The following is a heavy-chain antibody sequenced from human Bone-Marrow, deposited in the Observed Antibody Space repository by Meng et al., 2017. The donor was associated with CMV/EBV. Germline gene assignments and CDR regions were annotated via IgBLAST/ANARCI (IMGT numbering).Heavy chain of an antibody. Sequence: CTVSGASLSTSNYYWSWIRQPPGKGLEWIGSFYYSGSTYYNPSLKSRVTISVDASKNQFSLKLSSVTAADTAVYYCARSVVAMGNVYWGQGSLVTVSS. V-gene: IGHV4-39*07. CDR2: FYYSGST. CDR1: GASLSTSNYY. J-gene: IGHJ4*02. CDR3: ARSVVAMGNVY. D-gene: IGHD5-12*01.